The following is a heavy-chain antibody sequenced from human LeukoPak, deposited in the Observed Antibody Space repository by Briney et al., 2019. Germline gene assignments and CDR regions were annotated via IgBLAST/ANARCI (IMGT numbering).Heavy chain of an antibody. Sequence: ASVKVSCKASGYTFTGYYMHWVRQAPGQGLEWMGWINSNSGGTNYAQKFQGRVTMTRDTSISIAYMELSRLRSDDTAVYYCARDVPIVVVVAATYYDGMDVWGQGTTVTVSS. V-gene: IGHV1-2*02. CDR1: GYTFTGYY. CDR3: ARDVPIVVVVAATYYDGMDV. D-gene: IGHD2-15*01. J-gene: IGHJ6*02. CDR2: INSNSGGT.